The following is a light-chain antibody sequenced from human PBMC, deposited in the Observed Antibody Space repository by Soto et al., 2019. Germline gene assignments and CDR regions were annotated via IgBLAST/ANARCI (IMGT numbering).Light chain of an antibody. Sequence: QSALTQPASVSGSPGQSITISCTGTSSDVGSYNLVSWYQQHPGKAPKLMIYEGSKRPSGVSNRFSGSKSGNTASLTSSGLQAEAEADYYCCSYAGSSSVVFGGGTKLTVL. J-gene: IGLJ2*01. CDR3: CSYAGSSSVV. V-gene: IGLV2-23*01. CDR1: SSDVGSYNL. CDR2: EGS.